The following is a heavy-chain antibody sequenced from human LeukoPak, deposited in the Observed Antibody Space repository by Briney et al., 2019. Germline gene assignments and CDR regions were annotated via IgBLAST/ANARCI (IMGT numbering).Heavy chain of an antibody. Sequence: GGSLRLSCAASGFSFSNFAMSWVRQAPGKRLEWASDISGSGGNTKYADSVKGRFTISRDNSKNTVYLQMNSLSADDTAVYYCAKDVKWSITTHPPYFDYWGQGSLVTVSS. V-gene: IGHV3-23*01. D-gene: IGHD2-8*01. J-gene: IGHJ4*02. CDR1: GFSFSNFA. CDR2: ISGSGGNT. CDR3: AKDVKWSITTHPPYFDY.